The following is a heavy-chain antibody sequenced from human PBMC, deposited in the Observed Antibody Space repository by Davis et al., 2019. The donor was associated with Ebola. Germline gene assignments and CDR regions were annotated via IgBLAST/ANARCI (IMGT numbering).Heavy chain of an antibody. CDR1: GFTFSSYG. CDR3: AKGISQNVAVTAIDC. V-gene: IGHV3-30*18. D-gene: IGHD2-21*02. J-gene: IGHJ4*02. Sequence: PGGSLRLSCAASGFTFSSYGMHWVRQAPGKGLEWVAVISYDGSNKYYADSVKGRFTISRDNSENTVYLQMNSLRAEDTAVYYCAKGISQNVAVTAIDCWGQGTLVTVSS. CDR2: ISYDGSNK.